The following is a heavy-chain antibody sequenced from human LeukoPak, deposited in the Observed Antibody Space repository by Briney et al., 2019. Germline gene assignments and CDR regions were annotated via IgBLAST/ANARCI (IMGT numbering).Heavy chain of an antibody. J-gene: IGHJ4*02. CDR3: AKSAAAGRIVATFGY. CDR2: IRYDGSNK. D-gene: IGHD5-12*01. V-gene: IGHV3-30*02. CDR1: GFTFSSYG. Sequence: GGSLRLSCAASGFTFSSYGMHWVRQAPGKGLEWVAFIRYDGSNKYYADSVKGRFTISRDNSKLTLFLQTNILRAEDTSVYYCAKSAAAGRIVATFGYWGQGTLVIVSS.